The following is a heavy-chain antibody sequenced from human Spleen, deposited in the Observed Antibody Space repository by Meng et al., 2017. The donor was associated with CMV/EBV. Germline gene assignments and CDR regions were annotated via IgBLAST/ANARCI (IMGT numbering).Heavy chain of an antibody. Sequence: ASVKVFCWASGYSFTSYGISWVRQAPGQGLEWMGWISVYNGNTNYAQKLQGRVTMTTDTSTNTAYLELRSLRSDDTAVYYCARDSSHSYHDSGGYYYYSYGMDVWGQGTTVTVSS. CDR1: GYSFTSYG. J-gene: IGHJ6*02. D-gene: IGHD3-22*01. CDR3: ARDSSHSYHDSGGYYYYSYGMDV. CDR2: ISVYNGNT. V-gene: IGHV1-18*01.